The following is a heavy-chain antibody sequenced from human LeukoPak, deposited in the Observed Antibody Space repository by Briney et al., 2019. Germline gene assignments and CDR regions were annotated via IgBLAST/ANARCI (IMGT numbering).Heavy chain of an antibody. CDR1: GVTLSPYG. D-gene: IGHD6-19*01. CDR2: ISSSSSSI. Sequence: PGMSLRLSCAASGVTLSPYGMHWVRQAPGKGLEWVSLISSSSSSIFYADSVKGRFTISRDSAKNSLYLQMNSLRGEDTAVYYCARTPPGGWSGSLDYWGQGTLVTVYS. V-gene: IGHV3-21*01. CDR3: ARTPPGGWSGSLDY. J-gene: IGHJ4*02.